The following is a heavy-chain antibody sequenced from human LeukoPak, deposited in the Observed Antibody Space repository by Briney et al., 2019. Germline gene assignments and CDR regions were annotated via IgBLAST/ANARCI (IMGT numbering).Heavy chain of an antibody. CDR1: GFTFSDYY. CDR2: ISYDGSNK. J-gene: IGHJ6*02. V-gene: IGHV3-30*18. Sequence: SGGSLRLSCAASGFTFSDYYMSWIRQAPGKGLEWVAVISYDGSNKYYADSVKGRFTISRDNSKNTLYLQMNSLRAEDTAVYYCAKELGWYCGGDCYSYYYYYGMDVWGQGTTVTVSS. CDR3: AKELGWYCGGDCYSYYYYYGMDV. D-gene: IGHD2-21*02.